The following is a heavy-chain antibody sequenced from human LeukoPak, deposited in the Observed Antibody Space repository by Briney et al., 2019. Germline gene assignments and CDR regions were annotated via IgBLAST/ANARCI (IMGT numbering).Heavy chain of an antibody. J-gene: IGHJ4*02. CDR2: IYHSGST. CDR3: ARLSSWEAVDY. V-gene: IGHV4-30-2*01. CDR1: GGSISSGGYY. Sequence: SETLSLTCTVSGGSISSGGYYWSWIRQPPGKGLEWIGYIYHSGSTYYNPSLKSRVTISVDRSKNQFSLKLSSVTAADTAVYYCARLSSWEAVDYWGQGTLVTVSS. D-gene: IGHD6-13*01.